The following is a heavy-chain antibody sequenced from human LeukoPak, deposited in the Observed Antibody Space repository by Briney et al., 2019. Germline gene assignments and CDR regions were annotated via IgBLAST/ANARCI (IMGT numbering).Heavy chain of an antibody. J-gene: IGHJ4*02. CDR3: ARVDIVASFDY. CDR1: GFTFSSYE. CDR2: ISSSGSPI. Sequence: QSGGSLRLSCAASGFTFSSYEMNWVRQAPGRGLEWVSYISSSGSPIYYADPVKGRFTISRDNAKNSLYLQMDSLRAEDTAVYYCARVDIVASFDYWGQGTLVTVSS. D-gene: IGHD5-12*01. V-gene: IGHV3-48*03.